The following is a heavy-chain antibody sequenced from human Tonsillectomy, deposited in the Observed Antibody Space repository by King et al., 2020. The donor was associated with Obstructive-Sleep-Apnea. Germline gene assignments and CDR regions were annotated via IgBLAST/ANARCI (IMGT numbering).Heavy chain of an antibody. J-gene: IGHJ4*02. Sequence: LQLQESGPGLVKPSETLSLTCTVSGDSIITNNYWGWVRQTPGQVLEWIGSISYTGDTYYNPSLKSRVTISVDTSKNQFSLNLSAMTAADTSVYYCARETGDSSGYYHDSWGQGTLVHVSS. V-gene: IGHV4-39*07. CDR3: ARETGDSSGYYHDS. CDR2: ISYTGDT. D-gene: IGHD3-22*01. CDR1: GDSIITNNY.